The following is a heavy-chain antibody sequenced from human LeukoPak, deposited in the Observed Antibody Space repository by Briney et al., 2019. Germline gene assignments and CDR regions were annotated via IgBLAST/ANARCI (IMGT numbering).Heavy chain of an antibody. CDR2: ISSNGGST. J-gene: IGHJ4*02. Sequence: GRSLRLSCAASGFTFSSYAMHWVRQAPGKGLEYVSAISSNGGSTYYANSVKGRFTVSRDNSKNTLYLQMGSLRAEDMAVYYCARDGRPSVAGPYSYYFDYWGQGTLVTVSS. V-gene: IGHV3-64*01. D-gene: IGHD6-19*01. CDR1: GFTFSSYA. CDR3: ARDGRPSVAGPYSYYFDY.